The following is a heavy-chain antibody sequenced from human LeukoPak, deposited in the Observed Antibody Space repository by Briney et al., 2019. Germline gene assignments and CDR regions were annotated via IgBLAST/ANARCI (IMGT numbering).Heavy chain of an antibody. V-gene: IGHV4-61*03. CDR3: ARDKSGGSRLDS. CDR2: IYYSGST. CDR1: GGSVSSVSYY. Sequence: SDTLSLTCTVSGGSVSSVSYYWSWIRQPPGKGLEWIGYIYYSGSTNYNPSLKSRVIISVDTSENHFSLKLSSVTAADAAVYYCARDKSGGSRLDSWGQGTLVTVSS. J-gene: IGHJ4*02. D-gene: IGHD3-16*01.